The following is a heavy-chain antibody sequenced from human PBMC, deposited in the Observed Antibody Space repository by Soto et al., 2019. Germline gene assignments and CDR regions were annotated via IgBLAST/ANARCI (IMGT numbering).Heavy chain of an antibody. CDR1: GGSISSSSYY. Sequence: QLQLQESGPGLVKPSETLSLTCTVSGGSISSSSYYWGWIRQPPGKGLEWIGSIYYSGSTYYNPSLKSRVTISVDTSKNQFSLKLSSVTAADTAVYYCARLYGSGSFLGYWGHGTLVTVSS. V-gene: IGHV4-39*01. D-gene: IGHD3-10*01. J-gene: IGHJ4*01. CDR2: IYYSGST. CDR3: ARLYGSGSFLGY.